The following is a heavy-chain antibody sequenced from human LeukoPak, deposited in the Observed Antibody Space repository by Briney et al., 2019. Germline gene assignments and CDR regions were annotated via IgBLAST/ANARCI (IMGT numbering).Heavy chain of an antibody. CDR2: ISGSGGST. V-gene: IGHV3-23*01. CDR3: AKNGFNYCSGGSCYFDY. J-gene: IGHJ4*02. CDR1: GFTFSSYA. Sequence: GGSLRLSCAASGFTFSSYAMSWVRQAPGKGLEWVSAISGSGGSTYYADSVKGRFTISRDNSKNTLYLQMNSLRAEDTAVYYCAKNGFNYCSGGSCYFDYWGQGTLVTVSS. D-gene: IGHD2-15*01.